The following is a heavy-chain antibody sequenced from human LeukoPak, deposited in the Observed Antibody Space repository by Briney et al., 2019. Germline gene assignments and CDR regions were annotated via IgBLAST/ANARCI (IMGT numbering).Heavy chain of an antibody. V-gene: IGHV4-59*01. CDR3: ALEGDGYNGPDY. Sequence: PSETLSLTCTVSGGSIGTYYWSWIRQPAGKGLEWIGYIYYSGTTNFNPSLKSRVTISVDTSKNQFSLKLSSVTAADTAVYYYALEGDGYNGPDYWGQGTLVTVSS. J-gene: IGHJ4*02. CDR1: GGSIGTYY. D-gene: IGHD5-24*01. CDR2: IYYSGTT.